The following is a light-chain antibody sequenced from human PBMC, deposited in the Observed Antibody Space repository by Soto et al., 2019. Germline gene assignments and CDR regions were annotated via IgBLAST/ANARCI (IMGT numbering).Light chain of an antibody. V-gene: IGKV3D-15*01. Sequence: EIVLTQSPDTLSLSPGQRATLSCRASQSVRSDYFAWYQQKPGQAPRLLIYDASNRATGIPARFSGSGSGTEFTLTITSLQSEDVAVYYCQQYDNWPWTFGQGTKVDI. J-gene: IGKJ1*01. CDR2: DAS. CDR3: QQYDNWPWT. CDR1: QSVRSD.